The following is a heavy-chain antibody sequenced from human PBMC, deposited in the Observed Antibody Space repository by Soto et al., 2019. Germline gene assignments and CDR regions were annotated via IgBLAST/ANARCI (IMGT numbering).Heavy chain of an antibody. CDR3: AKGRSRSSGKDYYGMDL. J-gene: IGHJ6*02. V-gene: IGHV3-30*18. CDR2: ISYDGSNK. D-gene: IGHD6-25*01. CDR1: GFTFSSYG. Sequence: QVQLVESGGGVVQPGRSLRLSCAASGFTFSSYGMHWVRQAPGKGLEWVAVISYDGSNKYYADSVKGRFTISRDNSKNTQYLQMNSLRAEDTAVYYCAKGRSRSSGKDYYGMDLWGQGTTVTVSS.